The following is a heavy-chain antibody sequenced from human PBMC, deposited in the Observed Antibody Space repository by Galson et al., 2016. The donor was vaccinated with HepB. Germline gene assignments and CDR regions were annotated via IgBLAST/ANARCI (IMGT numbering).Heavy chain of an antibody. V-gene: IGHV6-1*01. CDR2: TYYRSKWYN. J-gene: IGHJ4*02. CDR1: GDSVSSHSAA. CDR3: ARDRNSGYDYGVDY. D-gene: IGHD5-12*01. Sequence: CAISGDSVSSHSAAWNWIRQSPSRGLEWLGRTYYRSKWYNDYALSVKSRITINPDTSKNQFSLQLNSVTPEDTAVYYCARDRNSGYDYGVDYWGQGILVTVSS.